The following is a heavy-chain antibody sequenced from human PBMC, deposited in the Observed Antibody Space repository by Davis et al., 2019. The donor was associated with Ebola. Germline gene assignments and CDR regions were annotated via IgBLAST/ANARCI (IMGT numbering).Heavy chain of an antibody. D-gene: IGHD3-3*01. CDR2: ISGSGGST. V-gene: IGHV3-23*01. CDR3: AKDPTRLGYDLSGVP. CDR1: GFTFSSYA. Sequence: GESLKISCAASGFTFSSYAMSWVRQAPGKGLEWVSAISGSGGSTYYADSVKGRFTISRDNSKNTLYLQMNSLRAEDTAVYYCAKDPTRLGYDLSGVPWGQGTLVTVSS. J-gene: IGHJ5*02.